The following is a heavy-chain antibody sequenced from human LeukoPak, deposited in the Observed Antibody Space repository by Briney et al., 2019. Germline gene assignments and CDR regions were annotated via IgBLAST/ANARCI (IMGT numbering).Heavy chain of an antibody. D-gene: IGHD3-22*01. J-gene: IGHJ4*02. Sequence: GGSLRLSCAASGFTFSSYSMNWVRQAPGKGLEWVSSISSSSSYIYYADSVKGRFTISRDNAKNSLYLQMNSLRAEDTAVYYCARGGSLYYYDSSGSLDYWGQGTLVTVSS. CDR3: ARGGSLYYYDSSGSLDY. CDR1: GFTFSSYS. CDR2: ISSSSSYI. V-gene: IGHV3-21*01.